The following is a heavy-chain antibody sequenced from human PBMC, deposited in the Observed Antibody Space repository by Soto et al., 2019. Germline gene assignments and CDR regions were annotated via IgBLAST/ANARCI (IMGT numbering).Heavy chain of an antibody. D-gene: IGHD3-3*01. CDR2: ISGSGGST. Sequence: GGSLRLSCAASGFTFSSYAMSWVRQAPGKGLEWVSAISGSGGSTYYADSVKGRFTISRDNSKNTLYLQMNSLRAEDTAVYYCAKPPGITIFGVVKTDYYYYGMDVWGQGTTVTVSS. CDR1: GFTFSSYA. CDR3: AKPPGITIFGVVKTDYYYYGMDV. V-gene: IGHV3-23*01. J-gene: IGHJ6*02.